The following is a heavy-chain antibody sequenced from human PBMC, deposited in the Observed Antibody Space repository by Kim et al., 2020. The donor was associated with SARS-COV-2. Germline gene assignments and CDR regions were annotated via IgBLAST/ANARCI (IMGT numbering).Heavy chain of an antibody. J-gene: IGHJ3*02. CDR1: GFTFSSYG. CDR3: AKPDYGDVDAFDI. D-gene: IGHD4-17*01. CDR2: ISYDGSNK. Sequence: GGSLRLSCAASGFTFSSYGMHWVRQAPGKGLEWVAVISYDGSNKYYADSVKGRFTISRDNSKNTLYLQMNSLRAEDTAVYYCAKPDYGDVDAFDIWGQGTMVTVSS. V-gene: IGHV3-30*18.